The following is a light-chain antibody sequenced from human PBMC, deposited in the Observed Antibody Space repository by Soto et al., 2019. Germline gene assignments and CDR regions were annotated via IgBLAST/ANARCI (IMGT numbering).Light chain of an antibody. CDR1: QSVFSS. Sequence: EIVMTQSPATLSVSPGERATLSCRARQSVFSSLAWYQQRPGQAPRLLIYGSATRATGIPDRFSGSGSGTEFTLTISSLQSEDSAVYYCQQYHSWPAFGQGTKVEIK. CDR3: QQYHSWPA. V-gene: IGKV3-15*01. CDR2: GSA. J-gene: IGKJ1*01.